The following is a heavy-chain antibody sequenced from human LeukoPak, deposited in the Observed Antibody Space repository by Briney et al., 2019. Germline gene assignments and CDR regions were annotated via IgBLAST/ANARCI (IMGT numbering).Heavy chain of an antibody. Sequence: GGSLRLSCAASGFTVSSNYMSWVRQAPGKGLEWVSVIYSGGSTYYADSVKGRFTISRHNSKNTLYLQMNSLRAEDTAGYYCARDIRGTRGSGYSDYWGQGTLVTVSS. CDR2: IYSGGST. D-gene: IGHD3-22*01. CDR1: GFTVSSNY. J-gene: IGHJ4*02. V-gene: IGHV3-53*01. CDR3: ARDIRGTRGSGYSDY.